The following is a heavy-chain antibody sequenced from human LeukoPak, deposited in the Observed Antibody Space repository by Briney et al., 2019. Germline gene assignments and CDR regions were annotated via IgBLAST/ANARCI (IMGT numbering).Heavy chain of an antibody. V-gene: IGHV3-30-3*01. CDR3: ARLGQRGYSGYDYIIDY. Sequence: GGSLRLSCAASGFPFGGYWMIWARQAPGKGLEWVAVISYDGSNKYYADSVKGRFTISRDNSKNTLYLQMNSLRAEDTAVYYCARLGQRGYSGYDYIIDYWGQGTLVTVSS. D-gene: IGHD5-12*01. J-gene: IGHJ4*02. CDR1: GFPFGGYW. CDR2: ISYDGSNK.